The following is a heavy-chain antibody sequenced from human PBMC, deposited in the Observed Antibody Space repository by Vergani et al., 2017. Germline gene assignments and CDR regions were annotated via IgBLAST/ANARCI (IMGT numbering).Heavy chain of an antibody. CDR1: GGSISDYY. Sequence: QVQLQESGPGPVKSSETLSLTCTVSGGSISDYYWNWLRQPPGEGLEWIGYIYKSGSSTYNPSLKGRVPISADTSKNQFSLKLTSVTAADTALYYCARDRGYSTGWYSAFDIWGQGTMVTVSS. CDR3: ARDRGYSTGWYSAFDI. D-gene: IGHD6-19*01. V-gene: IGHV4-59*01. J-gene: IGHJ3*02. CDR2: IYKSGSS.